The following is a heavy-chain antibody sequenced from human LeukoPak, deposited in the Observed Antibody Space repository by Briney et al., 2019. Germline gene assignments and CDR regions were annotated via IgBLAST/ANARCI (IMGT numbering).Heavy chain of an antibody. D-gene: IGHD6-6*01. V-gene: IGHV4-34*01. J-gene: IGHJ6*03. CDR2: INHSGST. Sequence: SETLSLTCAVYGGSFSGYYWSWIRQPPGKGLEWIGEINHSGSTNYNPSLKSRVTISVDTSKNQFSLKLSSVTAADTAVYYCARKPAPRYNSSSTYYYYYYMDVWGKGTTVTVSS. CDR3: ARKPAPRYNSSSTYYYYYYMDV. CDR1: GGSFSGYY.